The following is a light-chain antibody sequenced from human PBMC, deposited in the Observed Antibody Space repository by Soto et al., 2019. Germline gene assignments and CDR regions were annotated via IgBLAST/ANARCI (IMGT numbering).Light chain of an antibody. CDR2: EVT. J-gene: IGLJ1*01. Sequence: QSVLTQPPSASGSPGPSVTIPCTGTSSDVGGYDHVSWYQQHPGKAPKLMNYEVTKRPAGLPDRFSGSKSGNTASLTVSGLQADEEADYYGSSDAGNYGDVFGTGTKVTVL. V-gene: IGLV2-8*01. CDR3: SSDAGNYGDV. CDR1: SSDVGGYDH.